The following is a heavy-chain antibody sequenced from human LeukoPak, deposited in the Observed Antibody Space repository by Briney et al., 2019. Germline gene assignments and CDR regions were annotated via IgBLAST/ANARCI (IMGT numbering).Heavy chain of an antibody. D-gene: IGHD3-22*01. CDR3: ASNYYDSSGYYYVSY. Sequence: NPSETLSLTCTVSGGSISSGGYYWSWIRQPPGKGLEWIGSIYYSGSTYYNPSLKSRVTISVDTSKNQFSLKLSSVTAADTAVYYCASNYYDSSGYYYVSYWGQGTLVTVSS. J-gene: IGHJ4*02. CDR1: GGSISSGGYY. V-gene: IGHV4-39*07. CDR2: IYYSGST.